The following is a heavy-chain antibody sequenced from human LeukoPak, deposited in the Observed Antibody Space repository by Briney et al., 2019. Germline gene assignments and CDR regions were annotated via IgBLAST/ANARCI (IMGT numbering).Heavy chain of an antibody. CDR3: ARDRRGTMVRGVTNNWFDP. CDR2: IRGDGSRL. D-gene: IGHD3-10*01. V-gene: IGHV3-7*01. J-gene: IGHJ5*02. CDR1: GFNISPFW. Sequence: GGSLRLSCVASGFNISPFWMTWVRQAPDKGLEWVANIRGDGSRLYYVDSVKGRFTISRDNAKNSLYLQMSNLRADDTSVYYCARDRRGTMVRGVTNNWFDPWGQGTLVTVSS.